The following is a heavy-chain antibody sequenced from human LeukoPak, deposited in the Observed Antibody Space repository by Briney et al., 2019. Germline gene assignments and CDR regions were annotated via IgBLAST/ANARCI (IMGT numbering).Heavy chain of an antibody. CDR1: GFTFITYW. D-gene: IGHD3-22*01. CDR3: ARAPSDTGGYYPEYFRH. CDR2: IKSDGST. J-gene: IGHJ1*01. Sequence: GGSLRLSCAASGFTFITYWMHSVRQAPGKGLVWVSRIKSDGSTNYADSVKGRLTISRGNANNTLSLQMNSLRPEDTGVYYCARAPSDTGGYYPEYFRHWGQGTLVTVSS. V-gene: IGHV3-74*01.